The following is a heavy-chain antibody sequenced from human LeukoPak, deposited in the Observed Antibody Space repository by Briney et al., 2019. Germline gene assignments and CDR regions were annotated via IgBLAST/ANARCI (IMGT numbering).Heavy chain of an antibody. CDR3: AKDHAVIAAADNVIDY. CDR2: IRYDGSNK. Sequence: GGSLRLSCAASGFTFSSYGMHWVRQAPGKGLEWVAFIRYDGSNKYYADSVKGRFTISRDNSKNTLYLQMNSLRAEDTAVYYCAKDHAVIAAADNVIDYWDQGTLVTVSS. J-gene: IGHJ4*02. V-gene: IGHV3-30*02. D-gene: IGHD6-13*01. CDR1: GFTFSSYG.